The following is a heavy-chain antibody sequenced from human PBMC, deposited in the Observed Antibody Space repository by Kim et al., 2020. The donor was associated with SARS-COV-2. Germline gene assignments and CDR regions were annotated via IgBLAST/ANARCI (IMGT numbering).Heavy chain of an antibody. CDR3: ARSGSRDAFDI. J-gene: IGHJ3*02. D-gene: IGHD1-26*01. Sequence: TSYAQKFQGRVTMTRDTSTSTVYMELGSLRSEDTAVYYCARSGSRDAFDIWGQGTMVTVSS. CDR2: T. V-gene: IGHV1-46*01.